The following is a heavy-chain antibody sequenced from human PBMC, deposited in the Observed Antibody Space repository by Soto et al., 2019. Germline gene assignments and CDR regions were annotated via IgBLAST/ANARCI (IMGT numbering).Heavy chain of an antibody. D-gene: IGHD2-2*01. Sequence: GGSLRLSCAVSGFTFTSYWMSWVRQAPGKGPEWVANIKQDGSETNDVDTMKGRFIISRDNAKNSQFFQMNSLRAEDTAVDFCARGGGSRGAFDIWGQGTVVTVSS. J-gene: IGHJ3*02. V-gene: IGHV3-7*01. CDR1: GFTFTSYW. CDR3: ARGGGSRGAFDI. CDR2: IKQDGSET.